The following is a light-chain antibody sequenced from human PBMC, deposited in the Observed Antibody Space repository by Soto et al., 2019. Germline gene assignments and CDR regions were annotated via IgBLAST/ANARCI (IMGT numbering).Light chain of an antibody. J-gene: IGLJ7*01. CDR1: SSNIGSNY. CDR3: AAWDDSLRGAV. Sequence: QSVLTQPPSASGTPGQRVTISCSGSSSNIGSNYVFWYQQLPGMAPKLLMYRNNQRPSGVPDRFSGSKSGTSVSLAISGLRSEDEADYYCAAWDDSLRGAVFGGGTQLTVL. V-gene: IGLV1-47*01. CDR2: RNN.